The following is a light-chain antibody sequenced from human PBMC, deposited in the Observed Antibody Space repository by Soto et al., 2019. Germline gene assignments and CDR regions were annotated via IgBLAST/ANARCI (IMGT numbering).Light chain of an antibody. CDR1: QSIVNN. CDR3: QQYNDWPLT. CDR2: GAS. V-gene: IGKV3-15*01. J-gene: IGKJ4*01. Sequence: EIVMTQSPATLSVSPGVRATLSCRASQSIVNNLAWYQPKPGQGPRLLIYGASSRATGLPARFSGSGSGTGFTLTISSLQSEDFAIYYYQQYNDWPLTFGGGTKVEIK.